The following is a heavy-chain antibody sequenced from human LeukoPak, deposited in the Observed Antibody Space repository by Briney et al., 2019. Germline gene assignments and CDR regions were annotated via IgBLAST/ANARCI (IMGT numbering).Heavy chain of an antibody. J-gene: IGHJ2*01. CDR2: LYYSGST. Sequence: PSETLSLTCTVSGGSISSYYWSWIRQPPGKGLEWIGCLYYSGSTNYNPSLKSRVTISVDTSKNHFSLKLSSVTAADTAVYYCARHQEVDFDLWGRGTLVTVSS. V-gene: IGHV4-59*08. CDR1: GGSISSYY. CDR3: ARHQEVDFDL.